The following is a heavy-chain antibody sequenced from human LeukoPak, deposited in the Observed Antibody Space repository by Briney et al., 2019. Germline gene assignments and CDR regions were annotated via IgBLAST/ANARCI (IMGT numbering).Heavy chain of an antibody. V-gene: IGHV1-3*01. CDR1: GYTFTSYA. J-gene: IGHJ4*02. Sequence: ASVKVSCKASGYTFTSYAMHWVRQAPGQRLEWMGWINAGNGNTKYSQKFQGRVTITRDTSASTAYMELSSLRSEDTAVYYCARDTESSSHSSSWYFPKYYFDYWGQGTLVTVSS. CDR2: INAGNGNT. D-gene: IGHD6-13*01. CDR3: ARDTESSSHSSSWYFPKYYFDY.